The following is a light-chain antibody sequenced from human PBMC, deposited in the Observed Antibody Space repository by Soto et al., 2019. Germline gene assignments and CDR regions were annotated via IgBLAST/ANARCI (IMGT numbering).Light chain of an antibody. J-gene: IGKJ2*01. CDR2: KTS. CDR3: LQTTQFPYT. Sequence: DIVMTQSPLSSPVTLGQPASISCRSSQSLVDSDGNTCLSWLQQRPGQPPRLLIYKTSKRLSGIPDRFSGSGAGTDFTLKISRVESEDVGVYYCLQTTQFPYTFGQGTKLEVK. V-gene: IGKV2-24*01. CDR1: QSLVDSDGNTC.